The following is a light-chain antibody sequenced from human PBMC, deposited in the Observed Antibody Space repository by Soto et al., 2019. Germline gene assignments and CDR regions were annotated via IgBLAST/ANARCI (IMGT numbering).Light chain of an antibody. V-gene: IGKV3-20*01. CDR3: QQYGSSPPFP. CDR2: GAS. CDR1: QSVSSSY. J-gene: IGKJ3*01. Sequence: EIVLTQSPGTLSLSPGERATLSCRASQSVSSSYLAWYQQKPGQAPRLLIYGASSRATGIPDRFSGSGSGTDFTLTISRLEPEDFAVCYCQQYGSSPPFPFGPGTKVDIK.